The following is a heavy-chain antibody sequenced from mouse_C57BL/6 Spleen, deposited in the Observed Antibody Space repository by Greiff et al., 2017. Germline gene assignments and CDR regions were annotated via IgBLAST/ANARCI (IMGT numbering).Heavy chain of an antibody. Sequence: VQLQQSGPELVKPGASVKMSCKASGYTFTDYNMHWVKQSHGKSLEWIGYINPNNGGTSYNQKFKGKATLTVNKSSSTAYMALRSLTSEDSAVYYCARYPYYYGSSYGFFDYWGQGTTLTVSS. CDR1: GYTFTDYN. J-gene: IGHJ2*01. D-gene: IGHD1-1*01. V-gene: IGHV1-22*01. CDR3: ARYPYYYGSSYGFFDY. CDR2: INPNNGGT.